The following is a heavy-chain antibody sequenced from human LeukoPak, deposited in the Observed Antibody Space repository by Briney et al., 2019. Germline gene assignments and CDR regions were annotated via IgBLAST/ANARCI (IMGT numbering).Heavy chain of an antibody. CDR3: ARLRSGYNVFDS. D-gene: IGHD5-24*01. CDR2: VYYSGST. CDR1: GGSISDYY. J-gene: IGHJ4*02. Sequence: SETLSLTCTVSGGSISDYYWSWIRQPPGKRPEWIGYVYYSGSTNYNPSLNSRVTISLDTSKNQFSLNLSSVTAADTAVYHCARLRSGYNVFDSWGQGTLVTVSS. V-gene: IGHV4-59*01.